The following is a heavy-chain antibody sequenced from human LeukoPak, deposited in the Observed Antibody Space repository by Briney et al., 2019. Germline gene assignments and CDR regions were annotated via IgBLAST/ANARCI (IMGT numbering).Heavy chain of an antibody. CDR3: ARVDYRDYSKDFDY. D-gene: IGHD4-17*01. V-gene: IGHV4-39*07. CDR1: GGSISSSSYY. CDR2: INHSGST. Sequence: SETLSLTCTVSGGSISSSSYYWGWIRQPPGKGLEWIGEINHSGSTNYNPSLKSRVIISVDTSKNQFSLKLSSVTAADTAVYYCARVDYRDYSKDFDYWGQGTLVTVSS. J-gene: IGHJ4*02.